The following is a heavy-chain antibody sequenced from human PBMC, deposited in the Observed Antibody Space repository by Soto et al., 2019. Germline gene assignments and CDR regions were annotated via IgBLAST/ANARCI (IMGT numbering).Heavy chain of an antibody. Sequence: PSETLSLTCTVSGGSISSYYWSWIRQPPGKGLEWIGEINHSGSTNYNPSLKGRVTISVDTSKNQFSLKLSSVTAADTAVYYCARYDSGYGSDYWGQGTLVTVSS. CDR2: INHSGST. D-gene: IGHD5-12*01. V-gene: IGHV4-34*01. CDR1: GGSISSYY. J-gene: IGHJ4*02. CDR3: ARYDSGYGSDY.